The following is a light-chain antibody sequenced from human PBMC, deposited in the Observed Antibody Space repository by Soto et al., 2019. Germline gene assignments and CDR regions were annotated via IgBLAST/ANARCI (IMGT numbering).Light chain of an antibody. CDR2: KAS. CDR3: QHYNSYSEA. V-gene: IGKV1-5*03. J-gene: IGKJ1*01. CDR1: QTISSW. Sequence: DIQMTQSPSTLSGPVEDRVTITCRASQTISSWLALYQQKPGKAPKLLIYKASTLKSRVPSRFSGSGSGTEFTLTISSLQPDEFATYDCQHYNSYSEAFGRGTKVELK.